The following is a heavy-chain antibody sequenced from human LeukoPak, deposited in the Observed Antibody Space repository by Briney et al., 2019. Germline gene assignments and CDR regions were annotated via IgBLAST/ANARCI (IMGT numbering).Heavy chain of an antibody. CDR2: IYTSGST. CDR1: GYSISSGYY. V-gene: IGHV4-38-2*02. Sequence: PSETLSLTCTVSGYSISSGYYWGWIRQPPGKGLEWIGRIYTSGSTNYNPSLKSRVTISVDTSKNQFSLKLSSVTAADTAVYYCARDGVSDYYFDYWGQGTLVTVSS. D-gene: IGHD2-21*01. CDR3: ARDGVSDYYFDY. J-gene: IGHJ4*02.